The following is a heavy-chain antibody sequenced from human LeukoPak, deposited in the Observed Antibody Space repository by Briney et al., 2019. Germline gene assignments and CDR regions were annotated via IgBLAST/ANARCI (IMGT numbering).Heavy chain of an antibody. CDR2: VNHSGIT. J-gene: IGHJ4*02. D-gene: IGHD3-10*01. V-gene: IGHV4-34*01. Sequence: PSETLSLTCAVYGGSFSDYYWSWIRQPPGKGLEWIGEVNHSGITIYNPSLKSRVTISVDTPKNQFSLKVTFVTAADTAVYCARPAVRGVMGRYFDSWGQGTLVTVSS. CDR1: GGSFSDYY. CDR3: ARPAVRGVMGRYFDS.